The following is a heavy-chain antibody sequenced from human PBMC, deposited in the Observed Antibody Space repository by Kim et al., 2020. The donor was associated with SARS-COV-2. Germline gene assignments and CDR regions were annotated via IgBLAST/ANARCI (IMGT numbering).Heavy chain of an antibody. CDR1: GYTFTSYG. CDR3: ARDLRSATSPNITIFGVDRFDCMDV. V-gene: IGHV1-18*04. Sequence: ASVKVSCKASGYTFTSYGISWVRQAPGQGLEWMGWISAYNGNTNYAQKLQGRVTMTTDTSTSTAYMELRSLRSDDTAVYYCARDLRSATSPNITIFGVDRFDCMDVWGQGTTVTVSS. J-gene: IGHJ6*02. D-gene: IGHD3-3*01. CDR2: ISAYNGNT.